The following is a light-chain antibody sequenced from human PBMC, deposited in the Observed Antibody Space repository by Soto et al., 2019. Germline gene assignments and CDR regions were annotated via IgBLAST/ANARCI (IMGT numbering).Light chain of an antibody. Sequence: EIVLTQSPATLSLSPGERATLSCRASQSVSSYLAWYQQKPGQAPRLLIYDASNRATGIPARFSGSGSGTDFTLTISSLEPEDSAVYYCQQYGSSPQDTFGQGTKVDIK. CDR2: DAS. V-gene: IGKV3-11*01. J-gene: IGKJ1*01. CDR3: QQYGSSPQDT. CDR1: QSVSSY.